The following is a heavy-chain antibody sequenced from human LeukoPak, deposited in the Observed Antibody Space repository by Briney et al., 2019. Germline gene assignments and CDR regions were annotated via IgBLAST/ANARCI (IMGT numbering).Heavy chain of an antibody. CDR3: ARDQLTYSRAFDI. Sequence: ASGKVSCKASGYTFSGYYMHWVRQAPGQELEWVGWINPNSGGTNYAQKLQGRVTMTTDTSTSTAYMELRSLRSDDTAVYYCARDQLTYSRAFDIWGQGTMVTVSS. CDR2: INPNSGGT. CDR1: GYTFSGYY. J-gene: IGHJ3*02. D-gene: IGHD6-13*01. V-gene: IGHV1-2*02.